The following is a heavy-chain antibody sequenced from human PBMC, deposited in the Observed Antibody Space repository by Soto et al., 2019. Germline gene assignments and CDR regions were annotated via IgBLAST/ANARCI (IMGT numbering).Heavy chain of an antibody. Sequence: SVKVSCKASGGTFSSYAISWVRQAPGQGLEWMGGIIPIFGTANYAQKFQGRVTITADESTSTDYMELSSLRSEDTAVYYCATTSYGAAVAGHFDYWGQGTLVTVSS. CDR1: GGTFSSYA. D-gene: IGHD6-19*01. V-gene: IGHV1-69*13. CDR3: ATTSYGAAVAGHFDY. J-gene: IGHJ4*02. CDR2: IIPIFGTA.